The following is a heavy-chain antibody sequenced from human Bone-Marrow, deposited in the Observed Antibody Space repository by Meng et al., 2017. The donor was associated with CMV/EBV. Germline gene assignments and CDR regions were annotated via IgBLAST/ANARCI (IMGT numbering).Heavy chain of an antibody. CDR1: GFTFSDYY. Sequence: GGSLRLSCAASGFTFSDYYMSWIRQAPGKGLEWVSYISSSGSTIYYADSVKGRFTISRDNAKNSLYLQMNSLRAEDTAVYYCARKLGRFRSSWHRGMDVWGQGTTVTFSS. CDR3: ARKLGRFRSSWHRGMDV. J-gene: IGHJ6*02. CDR2: ISSSGSTI. V-gene: IGHV3-11*04. D-gene: IGHD6-13*01.